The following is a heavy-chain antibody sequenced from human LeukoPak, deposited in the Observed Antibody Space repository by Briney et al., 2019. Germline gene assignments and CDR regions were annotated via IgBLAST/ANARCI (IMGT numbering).Heavy chain of an antibody. V-gene: IGHV4-4*07. Sequence: SETLSLTCTVSGDSITSYYWSWIRQPAGKALEWIGRIPSGGTTKYNPSLSSRVTMSVDTSKNQFSLKLNSVTAADTAVYYCAGGGYYCSSASCYAWFDPWGQGTLVTVSS. CDR1: GDSITSYY. J-gene: IGHJ5*02. CDR2: IPSGGTT. D-gene: IGHD2-2*01. CDR3: AGGGYYCSSASCYAWFDP.